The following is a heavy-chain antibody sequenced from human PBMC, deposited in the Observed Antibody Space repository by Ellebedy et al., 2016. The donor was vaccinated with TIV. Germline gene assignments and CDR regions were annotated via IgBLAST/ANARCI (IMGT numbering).Heavy chain of an antibody. D-gene: IGHD3-3*01. CDR3: ARQYYDFWSGYPESTENYYFDY. Sequence: GESLKISCKGSGYSFTSYWIGWVRQMPGKGLEWMGIIYPGDSDTRYSPSFQGQVTISADKSISTAYLQWSSLKASDTAMYYCARQYYDFWSGYPESTENYYFDYWGQGTLVTVSS. CDR2: IYPGDSDT. V-gene: IGHV5-51*01. CDR1: GYSFTSYW. J-gene: IGHJ4*02.